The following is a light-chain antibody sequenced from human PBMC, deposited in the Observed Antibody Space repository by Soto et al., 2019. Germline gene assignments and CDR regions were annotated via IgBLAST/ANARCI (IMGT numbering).Light chain of an antibody. CDR1: SSDVGGYNF. CDR2: EVS. J-gene: IGLJ2*01. Sequence: QSVLTQPPSASGSPGQSVTISCTGTSSDVGGYNFVSWYQQHPGKAPKLMIYEVSERPSGVPDRFSGSKSGNTASLTVSGLQAEDEADSYCSSYAGTIIMVFGGGTKVTVL. CDR3: SSYAGTIIMV. V-gene: IGLV2-8*01.